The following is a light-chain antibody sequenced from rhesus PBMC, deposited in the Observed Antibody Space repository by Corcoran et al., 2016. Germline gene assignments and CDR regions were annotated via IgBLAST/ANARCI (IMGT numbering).Light chain of an antibody. CDR3: QQYSSSPFT. CDR1: QSISSW. J-gene: IGKJ3*01. Sequence: DIQMTQSPSSLSASVGDTVTITCRASQSISSWLAWYQQKPGKAPKLMIYKASSLQSGVPSRFSGSGSGTDFTSTISSLQSEDFATYYCQQYSSSPFTFGPGTKLDIK. CDR2: KAS. V-gene: IGKV1-22*01.